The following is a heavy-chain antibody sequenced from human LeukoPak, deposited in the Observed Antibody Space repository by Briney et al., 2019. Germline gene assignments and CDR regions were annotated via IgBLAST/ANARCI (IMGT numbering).Heavy chain of an antibody. CDR1: GGSISSYY. D-gene: IGHD3-22*01. Sequence: PSETLSLTCTVSGGSISSYYWSWIRQPPGKGLEWIGYIYYSGTTNYNPSLKSRVTISVDRSKNQFSLKLSSVAAADTAVYFCARTPMMGPIDPWGQGTLVTVSS. CDR3: ARTPMMGPIDP. J-gene: IGHJ5*02. CDR2: IYYSGTT. V-gene: IGHV4-59*01.